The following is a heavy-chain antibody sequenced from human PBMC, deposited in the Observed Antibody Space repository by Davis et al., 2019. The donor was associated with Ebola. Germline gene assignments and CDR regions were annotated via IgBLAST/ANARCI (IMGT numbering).Heavy chain of an antibody. CDR3: AKDERLRLGELSFDY. D-gene: IGHD3-16*02. Sequence: PGGSLRLSCAASGFTVSSNYMSWVRQAPGKGLEWVSVIYSGGSTYYADSVKGRFTISRDNSKNTLYLQMNSLRAEDTAVYYCAKDERLRLGELSFDYWGQGTLVTVSS. CDR1: GFTVSSNY. V-gene: IGHV3-53*01. CDR2: IYSGGST. J-gene: IGHJ4*02.